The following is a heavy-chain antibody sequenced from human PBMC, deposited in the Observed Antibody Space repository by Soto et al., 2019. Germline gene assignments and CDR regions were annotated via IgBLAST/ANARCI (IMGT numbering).Heavy chain of an antibody. CDR2: INQDGSVR. J-gene: IGHJ4*02. CDR1: GFPFSASW. D-gene: IGHD6-25*01. Sequence: EVQVVESGGGLVQPGGSLRLSCAASGFPFSASWMNWVRQAPGKGLEWVANINQDGSVRNYVDSVRDRFTISRDNAKNSLYLQMNSLRADDTAVYYCGGGIGWADFDYWGLGSLVTVSS. CDR3: GGGIGWADFDY. V-gene: IGHV3-7*02.